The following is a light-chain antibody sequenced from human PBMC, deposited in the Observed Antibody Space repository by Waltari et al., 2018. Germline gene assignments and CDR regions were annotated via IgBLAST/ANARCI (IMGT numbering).Light chain of an antibody. CDR3: SSYTTSGTL. V-gene: IGLV2-14*03. J-gene: IGLJ1*01. Sequence: QSALTQPASVSGSPGQSIAISCTGTTSDVVGYDYVSWYQQHPGKAPKLMIYDVSNRPSGVSNRFSGSKSGNTASLTISGLQAEDEADYYCSSYTTSGTLFGTGTKVTVL. CDR2: DVS. CDR1: TSDVVGYDY.